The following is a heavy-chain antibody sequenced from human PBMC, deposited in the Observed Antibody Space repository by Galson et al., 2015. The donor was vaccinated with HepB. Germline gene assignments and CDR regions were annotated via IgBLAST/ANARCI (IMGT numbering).Heavy chain of an antibody. V-gene: IGHV3-30*04. D-gene: IGHD6-19*01. CDR1: GFTSSTFA. CDR2: ISYDGSNK. J-gene: IGHJ6*02. Sequence: SLRLSGAASGFTSSTFAMYWVPQAPGKGLEWVAVISYDGSNKYHADSVTGRFTISRDNSKNTLYLQVNSLRHEDTAVYYCARPLDEWLPVGMEVWGQGTTVTVSS. CDR3: ARPLDEWLPVGMEV.